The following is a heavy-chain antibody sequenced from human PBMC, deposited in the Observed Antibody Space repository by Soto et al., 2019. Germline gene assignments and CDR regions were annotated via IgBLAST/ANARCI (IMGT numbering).Heavy chain of an antibody. J-gene: IGHJ6*02. D-gene: IGHD3-16*01. Sequence: GGSLRLSCAASGLTLSNAWMTWVRQAPGKGLEWVGRIKSKTDGGTTDYAAPVKGRFTISRDDSKNTLYLQMNSLKTEDTAVYYCTTLPRDYVLGSYTFYYYYGMDVWGQGTTVTVSS. V-gene: IGHV3-15*01. CDR3: TTLPRDYVLGSYTFYYYYGMDV. CDR1: GLTLSNAW. CDR2: IKSKTDGGTT.